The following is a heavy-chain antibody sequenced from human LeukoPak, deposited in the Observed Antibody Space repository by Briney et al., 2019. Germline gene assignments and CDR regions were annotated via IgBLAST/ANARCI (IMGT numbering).Heavy chain of an antibody. CDR2: IYYSGSA. V-gene: IGHV4-59*01. CDR1: GGSINNYH. CDR3: ARGTVTTEYFDY. J-gene: IGHJ4*02. Sequence: SETLSLTCTVSGGSINNYHWSWIRQPPGKGLEWIGYIYYSGSANYNPSLKSRVTISVDTPKNQFSLRLTSVTAADTAVYYCARGTVTTEYFDYWGQGTLATVSS. D-gene: IGHD4-17*01.